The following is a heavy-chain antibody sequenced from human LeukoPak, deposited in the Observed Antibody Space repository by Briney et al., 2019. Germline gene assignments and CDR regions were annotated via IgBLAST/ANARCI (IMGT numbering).Heavy chain of an antibody. CDR2: IYNSGST. Sequence: SETLSLTCIVYGGSVSIYYWTWIRQPPGKGLEWIGYIYNSGSTNYNPSLKSRDTISVDTSKNQFSLKLSSVTAADTAVYYCARDTDSSGYYDSWGQGTLVTVSS. V-gene: IGHV4-59*02. J-gene: IGHJ5*01. CDR3: ARDTDSSGYYDS. CDR1: GGSVSIYY. D-gene: IGHD3-22*01.